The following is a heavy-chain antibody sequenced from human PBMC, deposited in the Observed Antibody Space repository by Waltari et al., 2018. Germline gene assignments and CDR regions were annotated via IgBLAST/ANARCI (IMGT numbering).Heavy chain of an antibody. D-gene: IGHD5-12*01. J-gene: IGHJ4*02. CDR3: VRGLRERLFDF. V-gene: IGHV4-34*02. CDR2: ITHSGSN. Sequence: QVQLQQWGAGLLKPSETLSLICAAFGGSFSGYYWTWIRQTPGKGLEWIGEITHSGSNYYNPSLKSRVSISVDTSKNQFSLTLTSVTAADTAMYYCVRGLRERLFDFWGQGTQVTVSS. CDR1: GGSFSGYY.